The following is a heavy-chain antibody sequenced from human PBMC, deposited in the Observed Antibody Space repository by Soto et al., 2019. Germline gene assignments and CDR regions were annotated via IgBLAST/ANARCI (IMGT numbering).Heavy chain of an antibody. Sequence: SVKVSCKASGGTFSSYTISWVRQAPGQGLEWMGRIIPILGIANYAQKFQGRVTITADKSTGTAYMELSSLRSEDTAVYFCVRNSPIGSTFSGYDGLDYWGQGTLVTVSS. D-gene: IGHD5-12*01. CDR3: VRNSPIGSTFSGYDGLDY. V-gene: IGHV1-69*02. CDR1: GGTFSSYT. J-gene: IGHJ4*02. CDR2: IIPILGIA.